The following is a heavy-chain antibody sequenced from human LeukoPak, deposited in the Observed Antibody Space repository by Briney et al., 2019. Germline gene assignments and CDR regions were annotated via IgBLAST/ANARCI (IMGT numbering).Heavy chain of an antibody. CDR2: ISPSGDRT. Sequence: GGSLRLSCAASGFTFSSYAMSWVRQAPGKGLEWVSFISPSGDRTSNADSVEGRFTISRDNTRNTLYLQMNRLRDEDTGVYDGAIMHGYYDGSGFWVKWGQGTLVTVSS. CDR1: GFTFSSYA. J-gene: IGHJ4*02. CDR3: AIMHGYYDGSGFWVK. D-gene: IGHD3-22*01. V-gene: IGHV3-23*01.